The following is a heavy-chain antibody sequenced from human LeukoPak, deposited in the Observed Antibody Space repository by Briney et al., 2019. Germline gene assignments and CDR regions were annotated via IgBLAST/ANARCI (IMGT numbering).Heavy chain of an antibody. Sequence: ASVKVSCKASGCTFTGYYMHWVRQAPGQGLEWMGWINPNSGGTNYAQKFQGRVTMTRDTSISTAYMELSRLRSDDTAVYYCARDFWNYGRRNFDYWGQGTLVTVSS. V-gene: IGHV1-2*02. D-gene: IGHD1-7*01. CDR2: INPNSGGT. CDR3: ARDFWNYGRRNFDY. CDR1: GCTFTGYY. J-gene: IGHJ4*02.